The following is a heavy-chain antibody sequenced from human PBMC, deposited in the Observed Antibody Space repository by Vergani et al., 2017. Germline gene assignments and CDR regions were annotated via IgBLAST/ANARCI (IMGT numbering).Heavy chain of an antibody. CDR3: ARHLAYCGGDCYPYYYGMDV. CDR2: IYYSGST. J-gene: IGHJ6*02. D-gene: IGHD2-21*02. Sequence: QLQLQESGPGLVKPSETLSLTCTVSGGSISSSSYYWGWIRQPPGKWLEWIGSIYYSGSTYYNPSLKSRVTISVATSKNQFSLKLSSVTAADTAVYYCARHLAYCGGDCYPYYYGMDVWGQGTTVTVSS. V-gene: IGHV4-39*01. CDR1: GGSISSSSYY.